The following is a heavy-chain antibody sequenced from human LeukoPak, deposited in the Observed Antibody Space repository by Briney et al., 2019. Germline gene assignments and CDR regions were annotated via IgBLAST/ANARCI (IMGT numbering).Heavy chain of an antibody. CDR2: INTDGSHS. V-gene: IGHV3-74*03. CDR3: TRDLNGDPYYYLDV. CDR1: GFSFNNYL. D-gene: IGHD4-17*01. J-gene: IGHJ6*03. Sequence: GGSLRLSCAVSGFSFNNYLMHWVRHAPRKGLVWGSRINTDGSHSMYADSVKGRFSISRDNTKNTLYLQMNSLRAEAPAVYYCTRDLNGDPYYYLDVWGKGTTVTVSS.